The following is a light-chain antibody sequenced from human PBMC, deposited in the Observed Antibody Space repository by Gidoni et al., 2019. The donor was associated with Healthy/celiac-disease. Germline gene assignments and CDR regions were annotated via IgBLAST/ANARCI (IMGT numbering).Light chain of an antibody. Sequence: QSALTQPASVSGSPGQSITISCTGTSIDVGGYNYVSWYQQHPGKAPKLMIYDVSNRPSGVSNRFSGSKSGNTASLTISGLQAEDEADYYCSSYTSSSTSFGGGTKLTVL. CDR1: SIDVGGYNY. V-gene: IGLV2-14*01. CDR2: DVS. J-gene: IGLJ2*01. CDR3: SSYTSSSTS.